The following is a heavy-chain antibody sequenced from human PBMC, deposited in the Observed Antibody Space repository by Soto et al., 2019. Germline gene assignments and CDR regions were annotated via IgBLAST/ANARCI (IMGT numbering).Heavy chain of an antibody. CDR3: ATTNWKHTLFDT. V-gene: IGHV4-34*01. Sequence: SETLSLTCAVFGGSFSGYYWSWIRQPPGKGLEWIGEINHRGSTNYNPSLKSRVTMSVDTSKNQFSLKLTSMTAADTAVYYCATTNWKHTLFDTWAQGTLVTVSS. D-gene: IGHD2-21*01. CDR2: INHRGST. CDR1: GGSFSGYY. J-gene: IGHJ5*02.